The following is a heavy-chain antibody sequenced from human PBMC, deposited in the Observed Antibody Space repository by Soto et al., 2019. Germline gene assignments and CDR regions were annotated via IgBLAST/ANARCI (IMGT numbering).Heavy chain of an antibody. V-gene: IGHV3-9*01. CDR3: AKDISLWGWVYLVVEY. Sequence: EVQLVESRGGWVQPGRSLRLSCAASGFTFDVYAMHWVRQAPGKGLEWVSGINYNSGSVGYADSVKGRFTISRDNAKNSLHLQMNSLRAEDTAVYYCAKDISLWGWVYLVVEYWGQGTLVTVSP. D-gene: IGHD6-13*01. J-gene: IGHJ4*02. CDR2: INYNSGSV. CDR1: GFTFDVYA.